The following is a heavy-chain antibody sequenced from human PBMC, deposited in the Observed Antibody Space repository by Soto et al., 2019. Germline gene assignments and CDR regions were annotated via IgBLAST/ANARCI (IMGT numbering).Heavy chain of an antibody. D-gene: IGHD6-19*01. J-gene: IGHJ4*02. V-gene: IGHV2-70*12. Sequence: TLSLTCTVSGGSISSYYWSWIRQPPGKALEWLALIDWDDDKYYSTSLKTRLTISKDTSKNQVVLTMSNMDPVDTARYYCAHIVVAGLGYYFDYWGQGTLVTVSS. CDR1: GGSISSYYW. CDR2: IDWDDDK. CDR3: AHIVVAGLGYYFDY.